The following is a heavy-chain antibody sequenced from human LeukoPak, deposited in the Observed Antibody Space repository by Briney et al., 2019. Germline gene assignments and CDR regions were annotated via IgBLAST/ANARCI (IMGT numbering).Heavy chain of an antibody. Sequence: GGSLRLSCAASGFTFSSYAMSWVRQAPGKGLEWVSAISGSGGSTYYADSVKGRFTISRDNSKNTLYLQMNSLRAEDTAVYYCANGPGSKCTNGVCYEFDYWGQGTLVTVSS. CDR2: ISGSGGST. J-gene: IGHJ4*02. V-gene: IGHV3-23*01. D-gene: IGHD2-8*01. CDR3: ANGPGSKCTNGVCYEFDY. CDR1: GFTFSSYA.